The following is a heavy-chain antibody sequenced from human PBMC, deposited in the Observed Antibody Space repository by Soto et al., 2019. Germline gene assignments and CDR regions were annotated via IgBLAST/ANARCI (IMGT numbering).Heavy chain of an antibody. D-gene: IGHD3-22*01. CDR3: ARDRGTIIVGT. J-gene: IGHJ5*02. Sequence: QVQLVRSGAEVKKPGSSVKVSCEASGGTFRSYTISWVRQAPGQGLEWMGRIIPILGIANYAQKFQGRVTITADKSTSTAYMELSSLRSEDTAVYYCARDRGTIIVGTWGQGTLVTVSS. CDR2: IIPILGIA. V-gene: IGHV1-69*08. CDR1: GGTFRSYT.